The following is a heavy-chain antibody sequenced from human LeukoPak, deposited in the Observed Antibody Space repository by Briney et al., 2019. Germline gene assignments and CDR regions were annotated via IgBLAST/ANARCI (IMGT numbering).Heavy chain of an antibody. J-gene: IGHJ4*02. V-gene: IGHV3-21*01. CDR2: ITTSSSYI. D-gene: IGHD6-13*01. CDR1: GFTFSSYT. Sequence: GGSLRLSCAASGFTFSSYTMNWVRQAPGKGLEWVSSITTSSSYIYYAASVKGPFTISRANAKNSLYLQMNCLRVEDTAIYHCARAGGTSWADYWGQGTPVTLSS. CDR3: ARAGGTSWADY.